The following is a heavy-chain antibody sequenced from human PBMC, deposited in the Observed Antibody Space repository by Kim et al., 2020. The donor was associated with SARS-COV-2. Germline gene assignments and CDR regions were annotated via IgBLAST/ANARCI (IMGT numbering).Heavy chain of an antibody. CDR2: IYSGGST. CDR1: GFTVSSNY. D-gene: IGHD2-21*01. V-gene: IGHV3-53*01. Sequence: GGSLRLSCAASGFTVSSNYISWVRQAPGKGLEWVSVIYSGGSTFYADSVKGRFTISRDNSKNTLYLQMNSLRAEDTAVYYCTRGAYLCYFDYWGQGTLVTVSS. J-gene: IGHJ4*02. CDR3: TRGAYLCYFDY.